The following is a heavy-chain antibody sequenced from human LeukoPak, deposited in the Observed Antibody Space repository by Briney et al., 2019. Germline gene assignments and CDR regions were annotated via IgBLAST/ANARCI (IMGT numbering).Heavy chain of an antibody. CDR2: ISGSGGST. J-gene: IGHJ5*02. Sequence: PGGSLRLSCAASGFTFSSYAMRWVRQPPGKGLEWVSAISGSGGSTYSADSVKGRYIISRDNYNDTPEPQLNGLSGEDTALLYGAGARSGWYGVDWFDPWGQGTLVTVSS. V-gene: IGHV3-23*01. D-gene: IGHD6-19*01. CDR3: AGARSGWYGVDWFDP. CDR1: GFTFSSYA.